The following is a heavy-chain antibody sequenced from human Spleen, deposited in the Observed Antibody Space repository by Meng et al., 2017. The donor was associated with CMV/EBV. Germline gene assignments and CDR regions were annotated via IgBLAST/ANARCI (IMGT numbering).Heavy chain of an antibody. Sequence: GESLKISCAASGFTVSSHYMSWVRQAPGKGLEWVSVIYSGGSTYYADSVKGRFTISRDNSKNTLYLQMNSLRAEDTAVYYCARDFRITGMGGDYWGQGTLVTVSS. J-gene: IGHJ4*02. CDR1: GFTVSSHY. V-gene: IGHV3-66*02. CDR2: IYSGGST. D-gene: IGHD1-20*01. CDR3: ARDFRITGMGGDY.